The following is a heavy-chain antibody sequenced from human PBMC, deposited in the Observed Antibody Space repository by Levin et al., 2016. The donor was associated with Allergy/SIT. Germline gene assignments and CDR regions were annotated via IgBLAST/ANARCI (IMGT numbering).Heavy chain of an antibody. D-gene: IGHD3-16*01. J-gene: IGHJ4*02. Sequence: GGSLRLSCVASGINFNDRYMSWIRQAPGKGLESISYISSSSHDTNYADSVRGRFTISRDNGKNSLYLQMNSLRDEDTAVYYCSTGPRRLDYWGQGTLVTVSS. CDR3: STGPRRLDY. CDR1: GINFNDRY. CDR2: ISSSSHDT. V-gene: IGHV3-11*06.